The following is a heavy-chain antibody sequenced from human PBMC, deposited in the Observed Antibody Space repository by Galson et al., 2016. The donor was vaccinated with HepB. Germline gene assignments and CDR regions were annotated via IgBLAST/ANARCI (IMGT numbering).Heavy chain of an antibody. Sequence: LRLSCAASGFTFSDYGMHWVRQAPGQGLEWVAVIWNDGFNKYYADSVKGRFTISRDNSKNTLHLQMNSLRSEDTAVYYCARVPPLEYCSGTSCRAYGMDVWGQGTTVTVSS. J-gene: IGHJ6*02. D-gene: IGHD2-2*01. CDR1: GFTFSDYG. CDR2: IWNDGFNK. V-gene: IGHV3-33*01. CDR3: ARVPPLEYCSGTSCRAYGMDV.